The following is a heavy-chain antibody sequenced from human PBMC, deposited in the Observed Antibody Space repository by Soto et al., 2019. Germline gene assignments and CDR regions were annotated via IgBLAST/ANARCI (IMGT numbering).Heavy chain of an antibody. CDR3: ARSGSSTSCYDY. CDR2: IRKQANIYTT. Sequence: GGALRLSCVGSGFTFSDHYIDWVRPAPGKGLEWVGRIRKQANIYTTHYAASVKGRFTISRDDPKNSLYLQMNSLKTEDTAVYYCARSGSSTSCYDYWGRGTLVTVSS. D-gene: IGHD2-2*01. V-gene: IGHV3-72*01. J-gene: IGHJ4*02. CDR1: GFTFSDHY.